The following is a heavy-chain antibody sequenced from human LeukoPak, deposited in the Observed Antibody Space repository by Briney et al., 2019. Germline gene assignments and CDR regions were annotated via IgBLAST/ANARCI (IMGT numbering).Heavy chain of an antibody. D-gene: IGHD3-3*01. V-gene: IGHV4-34*01. Sequence: GSLRLSCAASGFTFSSYWMSWVRQPPGKGLEWIGEINHSGSTNYNPSLKSRVTISVDTSKNQFSLKLSSVTAADTAVYYCARGSIRMTIFGVVIPPSMDVWGKGTTVTVSS. CDR1: GFTFSSYW. J-gene: IGHJ6*03. CDR3: ARGSIRMTIFGVVIPPSMDV. CDR2: INHSGST.